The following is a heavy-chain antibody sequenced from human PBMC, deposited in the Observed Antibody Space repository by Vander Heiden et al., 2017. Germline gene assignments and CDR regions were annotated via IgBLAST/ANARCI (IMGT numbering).Heavy chain of an antibody. CDR2: ISGSGGNT. V-gene: IGHV3-23*01. Sequence: EVQLLESGGGLVQPGGSLRLSCAASGFTFRSYAMTWVRQAPGKGLEWVSSISGSGGNTYYADSVKGRFTISRDNPKNTMYLQMNSLRAEDTAVYYCAKGSYGYTGFDYWGQGTLVTVSP. CDR1: GFTFRSYA. D-gene: IGHD5-18*01. CDR3: AKGSYGYTGFDY. J-gene: IGHJ4*02.